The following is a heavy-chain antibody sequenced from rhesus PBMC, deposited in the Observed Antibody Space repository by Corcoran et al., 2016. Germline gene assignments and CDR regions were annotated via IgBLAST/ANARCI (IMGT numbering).Heavy chain of an antibody. CDR3: ARDQYVLQYLDWLLLDWYFDL. Sequence: QVQLPESGPAVVKPSETLSRTCAVSGGSISSRNWWSWIRQPPGQGREWIGGICGSGGSTEYNPSLKSRVTISIDTSKNQFSLKLSSVTAADTAVYYCARDQYVLQYLDWLLLDWYFDLWGPGTPITISS. CDR2: ICGSGGST. J-gene: IGHJ2*01. CDR1: GGSISSRNW. V-gene: IGHV4-93*01. D-gene: IGHD3-3*01.